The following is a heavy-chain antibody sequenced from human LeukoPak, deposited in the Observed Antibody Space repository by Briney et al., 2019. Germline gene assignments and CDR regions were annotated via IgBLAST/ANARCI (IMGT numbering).Heavy chain of an antibody. V-gene: IGHV2-70*04. CDR3: ARTNYDFWSGYYAYFDY. J-gene: IGHJ4*02. D-gene: IGHD3-3*01. CDR2: VDWDDDK. Sequence: SGPTLVYPTPTLTLTCTFSGFSLRASGMRVRWIRQPPGKAREWLSHVDWDDDKFYSTSLKTRLTITKDTSKNQVVLTMTNMDPVDTATYYCARTNYDFWSGYYAYFDYWGQGTLVTVSP. CDR1: GFSLRASGMR.